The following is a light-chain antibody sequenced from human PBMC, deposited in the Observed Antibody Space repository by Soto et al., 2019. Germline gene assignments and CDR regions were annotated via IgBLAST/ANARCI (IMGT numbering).Light chain of an antibody. V-gene: IGKV3-11*01. J-gene: IGKJ5*01. CDR2: GVS. Sequence: SPLTLFSAPGERATLSCRSCHVVSGYLAWYHQKPGQAPRLLMYGVSNRASGIPARFSGSGSGTDFTLTISSLQPEDFAIYYCQQRNYSQLTFCQGTRLEI. CDR1: HVVSGY. CDR3: QQRNYSQLT.